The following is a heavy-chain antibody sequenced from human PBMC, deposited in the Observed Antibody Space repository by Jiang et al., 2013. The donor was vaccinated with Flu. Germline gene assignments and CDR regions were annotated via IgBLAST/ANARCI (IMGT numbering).Heavy chain of an antibody. V-gene: IGHV1-69*04. CDR2: IIPILGIA. D-gene: IGHD3-10*01. CDR3: ARDPPTRGGADY. J-gene: IGHJ4*02. CDR1: GGTFSSYT. Sequence: GAEVKKPGSSVKVSCKASGGTFSSYTISWVRQAPGQGLEWMGRIIPILGIANYAQKFQGRVTITADKSTSTAYMELSSLRSEDTAVYYCARDPPTRGGADYWGQGTLVTVSS.